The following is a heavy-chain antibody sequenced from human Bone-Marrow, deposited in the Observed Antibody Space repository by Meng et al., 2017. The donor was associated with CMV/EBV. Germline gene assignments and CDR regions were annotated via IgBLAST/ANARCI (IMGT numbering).Heavy chain of an antibody. V-gene: IGHV4-34*01. CDR3: ARAIYGFFDY. CDR1: GGSFSGYY. J-gene: IGHJ4*02. CDR2: VNHSGST. D-gene: IGHD4-17*01. Sequence: RTCAGDGGSFSGYYWSWIRQPPGKGLEWIGEVNHSGSTNYNPSLKSRVTISVDTSKNQFSLKLSSVTAADTAVYYCARAIYGFFDYWGQGTLVTVSS.